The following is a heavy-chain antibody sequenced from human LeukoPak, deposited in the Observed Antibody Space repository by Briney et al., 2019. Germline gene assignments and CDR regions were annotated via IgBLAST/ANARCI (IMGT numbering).Heavy chain of an antibody. V-gene: IGHV3-7*04. J-gene: IGHJ4*02. D-gene: IGHD5-24*01. CDR3: TRVGYIDEGIDY. Sequence: GGSLRLSCAASGLTFSSSWMSWVRQAPGKGLEWVANIKQDGSKKSYVDSVKGRFTISRDNAKNSLYLQMNSLRAEDTAIYYCTRVGYIDEGIDYWGQGTLVTVSS. CDR2: IKQDGSKK. CDR1: GLTFSSSW.